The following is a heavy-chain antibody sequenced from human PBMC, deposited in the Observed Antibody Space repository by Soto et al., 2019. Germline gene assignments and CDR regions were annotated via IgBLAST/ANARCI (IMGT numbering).Heavy chain of an antibody. CDR3: ARVSGDPFDI. V-gene: IGHV3-74*01. CDR2: IKNDGSST. Sequence: EVQLVESGGGLVQPGGSLRLSCAASGFTFSSYWMHWVRQAPGKGLVWVSRIKNDGSSTSYADSVKGRFSISRDNAKNTLDLQMNSLRAQETAVYYCARVSGDPFDIWGQGTMVSVSS. D-gene: IGHD3-10*01. CDR1: GFTFSSYW. J-gene: IGHJ3*02.